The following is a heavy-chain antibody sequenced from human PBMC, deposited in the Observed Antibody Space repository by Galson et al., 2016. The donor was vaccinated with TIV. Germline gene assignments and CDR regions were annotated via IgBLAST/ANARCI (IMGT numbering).Heavy chain of an antibody. Sequence: QSGAEVKKPGESLKISCRGSGYRFSDYWIGWVRQTPEEGLEWMGVIYPGASDTKYSPSFQGQVTISADKSINTADLQWNRLKASDTAIYFCATLRSGWANYFDNWGQGTQVIVSS. CDR3: ATLRSGWANYFDN. CDR1: GYRFSDYW. J-gene: IGHJ4*02. D-gene: IGHD6-19*01. V-gene: IGHV5-51*01. CDR2: IYPGASDT.